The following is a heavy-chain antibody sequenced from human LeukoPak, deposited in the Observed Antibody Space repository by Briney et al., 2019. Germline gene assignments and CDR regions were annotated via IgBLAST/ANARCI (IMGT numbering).Heavy chain of an antibody. CDR1: GGSISSISSNN. J-gene: IGHJ5*02. Sequence: SETLSLTCAVSGGSISSISSNNWAWIRQPPGKGLELIAAIHYTGSTYYNPSFMSRVTISVDTSKNQFSLKLNSLAATDTAVYYCARLPTGYPNWFDTWGQGILVTVSS. CDR2: IHYTGST. CDR3: ARLPTGYPNWFDT. V-gene: IGHV4-39*01. D-gene: IGHD5-18*01.